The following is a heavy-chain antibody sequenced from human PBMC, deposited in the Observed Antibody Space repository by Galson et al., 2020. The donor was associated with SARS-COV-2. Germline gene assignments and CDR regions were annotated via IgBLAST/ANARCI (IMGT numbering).Heavy chain of an antibody. CDR2: ILEDGSQN. V-gene: IGHV3-7*03. J-gene: IGHJ4*02. Sequence: GGSLRLSCAASGFTFSRYCMTWVRQAPGKGLEWVATILEDGSQNFYVDSVKGRFAISRDNANNALFLQMNSLRADDTAVYFCVRYRLADQLNIVLDYWGQGTLVTVSS. CDR3: VRYRLADQLNIVLDY. D-gene: IGHD2-2*01. CDR1: GFTFSRYC.